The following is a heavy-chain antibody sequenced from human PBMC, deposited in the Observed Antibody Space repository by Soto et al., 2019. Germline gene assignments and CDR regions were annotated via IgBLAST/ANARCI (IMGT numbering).Heavy chain of an antibody. V-gene: IGHV1-69*01. CDR1: GGTFSSYA. Sequence: QVQLVQSGAEVKKPGSSVKVSCKASGGTFSSYAISWVRQAPGQGLEWMGGIIPIFGTANYAQKFQGRVTITADESTSTAYMELSSLRSEDTAVYYCARGYSGYDADPSINNFDYWGQGTLVTVSS. CDR2: IIPIFGTA. D-gene: IGHD5-12*01. CDR3: ARGYSGYDADPSINNFDY. J-gene: IGHJ4*02.